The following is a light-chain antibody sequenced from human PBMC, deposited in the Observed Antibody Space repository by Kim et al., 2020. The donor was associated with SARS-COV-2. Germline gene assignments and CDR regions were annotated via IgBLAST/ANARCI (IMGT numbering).Light chain of an antibody. CDR2: EGS. V-gene: IGLV2-23*01. CDR3: CSYAGSSTWV. Sequence: GQSITISCTGTRSDVGSYNLVAWYQQHPGKAPKLIIYEGSKRPSGVSNRFSGSKSGNTASLTISGRQAEDEADYYCCSYAGSSTWVFGGGTQLTVL. CDR1: RSDVGSYNL. J-gene: IGLJ3*02.